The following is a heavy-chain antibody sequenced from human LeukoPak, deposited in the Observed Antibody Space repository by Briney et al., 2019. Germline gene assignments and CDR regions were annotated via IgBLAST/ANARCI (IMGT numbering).Heavy chain of an antibody. CDR3: AREESGSSWYGTWLR. D-gene: IGHD6-13*01. CDR1: GGSISSGDYY. J-gene: IGHJ4*02. Sequence: SETLSLTCTVSGGSISSGDYYWSWLRQPPGKGLEWIGNLYYRESTYYNPSLKTRVTISVDTSKNQSSLKLSSVTAADTAVYYCAREESGSSWYGTWLRWGQGTLVTVSS. V-gene: IGHV4-30-4*01. CDR2: LYYREST.